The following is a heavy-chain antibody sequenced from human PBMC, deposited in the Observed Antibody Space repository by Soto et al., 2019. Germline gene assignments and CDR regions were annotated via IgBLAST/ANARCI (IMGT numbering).Heavy chain of an antibody. CDR1: GYSFTSYW. CDR2: IYPGDSDT. CDR3: ARPRDEGDDAFDI. Sequence: PGESLKISCQGSGYSFTSYWIGWVRQMPGKGLEWMGIIYPGDSDTRYSPSFQGQVTISADKSISTAYLQWSSLKASDTAMYYCARPRDEGDDAFDIWGQGTMVTVSS. V-gene: IGHV5-51*01. J-gene: IGHJ3*02. D-gene: IGHD3-16*01.